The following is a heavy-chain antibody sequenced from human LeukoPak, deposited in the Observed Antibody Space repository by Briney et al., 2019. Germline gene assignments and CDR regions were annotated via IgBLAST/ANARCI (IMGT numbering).Heavy chain of an antibody. J-gene: IGHJ4*02. D-gene: IGHD2-15*01. CDR1: GGSISPYY. V-gene: IGHV4-30-4*08. CDR2: IYYSGST. CDR3: ARAGIVVVVAANYFDY. Sequence: PSETLSLTCTVSGGSISPYYWSWIRQPPGKGLEWIGYIYYSGSTYYNPSLKSRVTISVDTSKNQFSLKLSSVTAADTAVYYCARAGIVVVVAANYFDYWGQGTLVTVSS.